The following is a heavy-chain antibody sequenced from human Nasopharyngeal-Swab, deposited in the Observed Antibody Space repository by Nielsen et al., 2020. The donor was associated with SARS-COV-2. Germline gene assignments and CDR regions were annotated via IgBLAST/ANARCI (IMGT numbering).Heavy chain of an antibody. Sequence: VRQMPGKGLEGMGIIYPGDSDTRYSPSFQGQVTISADKSISTAYLQWSSLKASDTAMYYCARHGLKGNWFDPWGQGTLVTVSS. V-gene: IGHV5-51*01. CDR2: IYPGDSDT. CDR3: ARHGLKGNWFDP. J-gene: IGHJ5*02. D-gene: IGHD3-22*01.